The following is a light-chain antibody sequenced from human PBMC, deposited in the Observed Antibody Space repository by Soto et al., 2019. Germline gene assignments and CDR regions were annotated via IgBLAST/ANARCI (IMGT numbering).Light chain of an antibody. CDR1: SSDVGGYNY. CDR3: TSYAGSNNFFYV. Sequence: QSVLTQPLSASGSPGQSVTISCTGTSSDVGGYNYVSWYQQHPGKAPKLMIYEVSKRPSGVPDRFSGSKSGNTASLTVSGLQAEDEADYSCTSYAGSNNFFYVFGTGTKVTVL. V-gene: IGLV2-8*01. J-gene: IGLJ1*01. CDR2: EVS.